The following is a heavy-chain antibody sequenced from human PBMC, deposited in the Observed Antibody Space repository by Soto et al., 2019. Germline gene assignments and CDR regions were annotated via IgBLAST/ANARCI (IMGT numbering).Heavy chain of an antibody. Sequence: GASVKVYCKASGGTFSSYAISWVRQAPGQGLEWMGGIIPIFGTANYAQKFQGRVTITADKSTSTAYMELSSLRSEDTAVYYCARTYVVVTAIPAGAFDIWGQGTMVT. CDR1: GGTFSSYA. CDR3: ARTYVVVTAIPAGAFDI. CDR2: IIPIFGTA. D-gene: IGHD2-21*02. J-gene: IGHJ3*02. V-gene: IGHV1-69*06.